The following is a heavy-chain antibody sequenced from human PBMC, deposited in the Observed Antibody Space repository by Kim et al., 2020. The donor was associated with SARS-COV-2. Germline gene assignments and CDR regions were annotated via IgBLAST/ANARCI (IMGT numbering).Heavy chain of an antibody. Sequence: ASVKVSCKASGYTFTSYSIHWVRQAPGQGLEWMGLINPSGGRTSYPQKFQGRVTMTRDTSTSTVYMELRSLRSEDTGVYYCARAMAYCSGDCHKLNYYYGMDVWGQRTTVTVSS. D-gene: IGHD2-21*02. V-gene: IGHV1-46*01. J-gene: IGHJ6*02. CDR2: INPSGGRT. CDR1: GYTFTSYS. CDR3: ARAMAYCSGDCHKLNYYYGMDV.